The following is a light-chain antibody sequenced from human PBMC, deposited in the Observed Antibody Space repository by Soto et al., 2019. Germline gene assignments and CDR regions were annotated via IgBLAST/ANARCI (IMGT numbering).Light chain of an antibody. J-gene: IGKJ1*01. Sequence: EIVLTQSPGTLSLSPGERATLSCRASQSVSSSYLAWYQQKPGQAPRLLMYGTSSRATAIPDRFSRSGSETDFTLTISRLEPEDFAVYYCQQYGSSSWTFGQGTKVEIK. CDR2: GTS. CDR1: QSVSSSY. CDR3: QQYGSSSWT. V-gene: IGKV3-20*01.